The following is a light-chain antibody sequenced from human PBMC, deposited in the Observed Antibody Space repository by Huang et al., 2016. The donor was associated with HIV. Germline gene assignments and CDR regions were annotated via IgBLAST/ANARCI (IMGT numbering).Light chain of an antibody. CDR2: AAS. J-gene: IGKJ3*01. V-gene: IGKV1-39*01. Sequence: DIQMTQSPSSLSASVGDRVTIPCRASQTITSFLNWYQQKPGKAPKILIYAASSLQSGVPSRFSGSGSGTSFTRTINTLQPEDFATYYCQQSSSTPFTFGPGTRVDIK. CDR3: QQSSSTPFT. CDR1: QTITSF.